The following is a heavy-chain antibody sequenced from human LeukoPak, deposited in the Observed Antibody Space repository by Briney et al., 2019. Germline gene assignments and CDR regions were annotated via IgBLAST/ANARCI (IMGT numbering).Heavy chain of an antibody. CDR2: IYPGDSDT. CDR3: ARHHYYYDSSGYYYGAFDI. CDR1: GYSFTSYW. Sequence: GESLKISCKGSGYSFTSYWIGWVRQMPGKGLEWMGIIYPGDSDTRYSPSFQGQVTISADKSISTAYLQWSSLKASDTATYYCARHHYYYDSSGYYYGAFDIWGQGTMVTVSS. V-gene: IGHV5-51*01. D-gene: IGHD3-22*01. J-gene: IGHJ3*02.